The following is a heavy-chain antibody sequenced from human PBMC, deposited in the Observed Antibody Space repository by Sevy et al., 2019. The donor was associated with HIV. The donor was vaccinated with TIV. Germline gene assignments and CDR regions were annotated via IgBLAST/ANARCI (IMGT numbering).Heavy chain of an antibody. CDR1: GFTFSSYD. CDR2: ISSSGGTT. V-gene: IGHV3-23*01. D-gene: IGHD6-19*01. CDR3: AKPRSTGWRGGFDC. J-gene: IGHJ4*02. Sequence: GGSLRLSCAVSGFTFSSYDMSWVRQAPGKGLEWVSVISSSGGTTYYADSVKGRFTISRDNSKNTVYLQMKSLRTEDTAVYYCAKPRSTGWRGGFDCWGQGTLVTVSS.